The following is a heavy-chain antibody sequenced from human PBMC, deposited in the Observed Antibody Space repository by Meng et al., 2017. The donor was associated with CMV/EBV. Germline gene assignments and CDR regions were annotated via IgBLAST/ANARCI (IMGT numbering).Heavy chain of an antibody. CDR1: GGSISSYY. D-gene: IGHD2-2*02. Sequence: GSLRLSCTVSGGSISSYYWSWIRQPPGKGLEWIGYIYYSGITNYNPSLKSRVTISVDTSKNQFSLKLSSVTAADTAVYYCARGADIVVVPAAIRPIGYYYGMDVWGQGTTVTVSS. J-gene: IGHJ6*02. CDR3: ARGADIVVVPAAIRPIGYYYGMDV. CDR2: IYYSGIT. V-gene: IGHV4-59*01.